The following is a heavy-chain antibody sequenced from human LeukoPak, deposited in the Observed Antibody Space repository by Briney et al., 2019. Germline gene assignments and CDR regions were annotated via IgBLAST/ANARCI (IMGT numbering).Heavy chain of an antibody. D-gene: IGHD2-2*01. CDR2: LSGDKKYI. J-gene: IGHJ6*02. CDR3: AKGRGIVVVPAAMRLDYYYYGMDV. Sequence: GGSLRLSCAASGFTFSSYAMSWVRQAPGKGLEWLSSLSGDKKYIYYADSVKGRFTISRDNAKNTLYLQMNSLRAEDTAVYYCAKGRGIVVVPAAMRLDYYYYGMDVWGQGTTVTVSS. V-gene: IGHV3-21*01. CDR1: GFTFSSYA.